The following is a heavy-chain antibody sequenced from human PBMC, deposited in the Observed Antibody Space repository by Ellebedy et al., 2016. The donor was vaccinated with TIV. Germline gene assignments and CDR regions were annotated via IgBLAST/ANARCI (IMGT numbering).Heavy chain of an antibody. CDR3: VREGPPCSCDCQNRFDP. CDR2: INRNSDYI. V-gene: IGHV3-21*06. D-gene: IGHD2-21*02. Sequence: GESLKISCVGTGFTFSSHSMDWVRQAPGKGLEWVSSINRNSDYIYYADSVEGRFTIPRDNAQNSLFLQMDSLRPEDTGVYYCVREGPPCSCDCQNRFDPWGRGTLVSVSS. CDR1: GFTFSSHS. J-gene: IGHJ5*02.